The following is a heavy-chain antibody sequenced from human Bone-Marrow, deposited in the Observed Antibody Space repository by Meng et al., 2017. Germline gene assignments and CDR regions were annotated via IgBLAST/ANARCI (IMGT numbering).Heavy chain of an antibody. Sequence: GESLKISCAASGFTFSSYWMSWVRQAPGKGLEWVANIKQDGSEKYYVDSVKGRFTISRDNAKNTLYLHMNSLRAEDTAVYYCARAGFYGGNSGYFDYWGQGTLVTVSS. J-gene: IGHJ4*02. V-gene: IGHV3-7*04. CDR2: IKQDGSEK. CDR1: GFTFSSYW. D-gene: IGHD4-23*01. CDR3: ARAGFYGGNSGYFDY.